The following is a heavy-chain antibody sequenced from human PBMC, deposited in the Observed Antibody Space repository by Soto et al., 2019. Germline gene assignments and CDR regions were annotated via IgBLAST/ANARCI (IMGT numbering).Heavy chain of an antibody. CDR3: TTGVAGFYYYYDMDV. CDR1: GFIFRNVW. Sequence: GGSLRLSCAASGFIFRNVWMSWVRQAPGKGLEWVGRIKSKTDAGTTDFAAPVKGRFSISRDDSKNTLYLQINSLKTEDTAVYYCTTGVAGFYYYYDMDVWGQGTTVTVS. J-gene: IGHJ6*02. D-gene: IGHD6-19*01. CDR2: IKSKTDAGTT. V-gene: IGHV3-15*01.